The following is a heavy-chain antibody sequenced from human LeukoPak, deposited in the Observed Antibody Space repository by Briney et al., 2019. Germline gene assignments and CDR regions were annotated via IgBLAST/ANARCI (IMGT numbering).Heavy chain of an antibody. CDR3: ASHTIGYFDL. V-gene: IGHV4-30-2*01. J-gene: IGHJ2*01. Sequence: PSETLSLTCTVSGGSISSGGYYWSWIRQPPGKGLEWIGYIYHSGSTYYNPSLKSRVTISVDRSKNQFSLKLSSVTAADTAVYYCASHTIGYFDLWGRGTLVTVSS. CDR1: GGSISSGGYY. CDR2: IYHSGST. D-gene: IGHD3-10*01.